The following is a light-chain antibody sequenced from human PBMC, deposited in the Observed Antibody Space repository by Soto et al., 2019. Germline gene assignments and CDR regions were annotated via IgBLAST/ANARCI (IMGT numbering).Light chain of an antibody. CDR1: SGHSNYA. Sequence: LVLTQSPSASASLGASVKLTCTLSSGHSNYAIAWHQQQPEKGPRYLMKLNSDGSHTKGDGIPDRFSGSSSGAKRYLTISSLQSEDEADYYCQTWGTAIRVVFGGGTQLTVL. CDR3: QTWGTAIRVV. V-gene: IGLV4-69*01. CDR2: LNSDGSH. J-gene: IGLJ2*01.